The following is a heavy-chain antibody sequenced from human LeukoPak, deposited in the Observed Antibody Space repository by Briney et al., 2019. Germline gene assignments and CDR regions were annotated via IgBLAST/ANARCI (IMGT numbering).Heavy chain of an antibody. CDR2: IIPIFGTA. V-gene: IGHV1-69*05. CDR1: GGTFSSYA. Sequence: GSSVKVSCKASGGTFSSYAISWVRQAPGQGLEWMGGIIPIFGTANYAQKFQGRVTITTDESTSTAYMELSSLRSEDTAVYYCAREKTYCSSTSCNNWFDPWGQGTLVTVSS. CDR3: AREKTYCSSTSCNNWFDP. D-gene: IGHD2-2*01. J-gene: IGHJ5*02.